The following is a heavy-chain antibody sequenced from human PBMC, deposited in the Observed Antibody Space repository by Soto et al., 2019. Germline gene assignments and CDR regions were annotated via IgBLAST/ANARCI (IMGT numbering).Heavy chain of an antibody. CDR3: ARGAGGATYN. CDR2: ISSSSNTI. Sequence: EVQLVESGGGLVKPGGSLRLSCAASGFTFSGYAMNWVRQAPGEGLEWVSFISSSSNTIYYADSVRGRFTISRDNAKNSLYLQMNSLRVEDTAVYYCARGAGGATYNWGQGTLVTVSS. CDR1: GFTFSGYA. V-gene: IGHV3-21*02. J-gene: IGHJ4*02. D-gene: IGHD1-26*01.